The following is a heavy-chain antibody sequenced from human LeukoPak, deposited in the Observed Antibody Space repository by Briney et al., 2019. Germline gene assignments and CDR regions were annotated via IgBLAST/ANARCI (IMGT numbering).Heavy chain of an antibody. CDR1: GGSISGYY. J-gene: IGHJ5*02. D-gene: IGHD1-26*01. CDR2: IYYSGST. V-gene: IGHV4-59*01. CDR3: ARPYSGSQGWFDP. Sequence: PSETLSLTCTVSGGSISGYYWSWIRQPPGKGLEWIGYIYYSGSTSYNPSLKSRVTISVDTSKNQFSLKLSSVTAADTAVYYCARPYSGSQGWFDPWGQGTLVTVSS.